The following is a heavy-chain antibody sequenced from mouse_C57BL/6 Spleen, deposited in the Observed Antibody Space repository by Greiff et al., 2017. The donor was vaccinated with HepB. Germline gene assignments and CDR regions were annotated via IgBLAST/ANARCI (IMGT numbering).Heavy chain of an antibody. CDR2: IDPSDSYT. Sequence: VQLQQPGAELVRPGTSVKLSCKASGYTFTSYWMHWVKQRPGQGLEWIGVIDPSDSYTNYNQKFKGKATLTVDTSSSTAYMQRSSLTSEDSAVYYCARGAQASLRGMDYWGQGTSVTVSS. V-gene: IGHV1-59*01. CDR1: GYTFTSYW. D-gene: IGHD3-2*02. J-gene: IGHJ4*01. CDR3: ARGAQASLRGMDY.